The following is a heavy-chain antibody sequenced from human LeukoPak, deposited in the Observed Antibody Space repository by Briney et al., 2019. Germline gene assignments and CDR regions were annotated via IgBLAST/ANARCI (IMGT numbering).Heavy chain of an antibody. CDR1: GYTFITYG. D-gene: IGHD4-23*01. CDR3: ARAPRDYGGISGAQTFDY. J-gene: IGHJ4*02. Sequence: ASVKVSCKASGYTFITYGITWVRQAPGQGLEWMGWISAYNGNTNYAQKLQGRVTMTTDTSTSIAYMELRSLRSDDTALYYCARAPRDYGGISGAQTFDYWGQGTLVTVSS. CDR2: ISAYNGNT. V-gene: IGHV1-18*01.